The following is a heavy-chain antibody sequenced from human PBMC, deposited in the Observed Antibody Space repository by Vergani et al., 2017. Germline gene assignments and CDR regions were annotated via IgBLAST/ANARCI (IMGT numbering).Heavy chain of an antibody. V-gene: IGHV1-69*12. CDR2: ITPFFPTG. J-gene: IGHJ4*02. CDR3: ARDEIVVVPARRGYGYGYFDY. CDR1: GGTFNIYS. D-gene: IGHD2-2*01. Sequence: QVQLVQSGAEVKKPGSSVKVSCKASGGTFNIYSVSWLRQAPGQGPEWMGGITPFFPTGHYAQKFQGRVTVTADESATTVYMELSSLRSEDTAVYYCARDEIVVVPARRGYGYGYFDYWGQGTLVTVSS.